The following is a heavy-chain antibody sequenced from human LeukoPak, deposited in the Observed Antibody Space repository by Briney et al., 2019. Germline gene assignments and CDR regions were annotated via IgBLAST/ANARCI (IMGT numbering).Heavy chain of an antibody. V-gene: IGHV3-48*04. CDR1: GFTFSSYS. Sequence: GGSLRLSCAASGFTFSSYSMNWVRQAPGKGLEWVSYISSSSSTIYYADSVKGRFTISRDNAKNSLYLHMNSLRAEDTAVYYCARNYDYVWGSRRYFDYWGQGTLVTVSS. CDR3: ARNYDYVWGSRRYFDY. J-gene: IGHJ4*02. D-gene: IGHD3-16*01. CDR2: ISSSSSTI.